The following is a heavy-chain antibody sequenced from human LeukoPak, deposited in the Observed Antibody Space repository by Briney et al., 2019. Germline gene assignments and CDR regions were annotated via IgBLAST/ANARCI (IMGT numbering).Heavy chain of an antibody. CDR3: ARGGYGGNPGLLYY. CDR2: IYYSGST. CDR1: GGSISSYY. V-gene: IGHV4-59*01. D-gene: IGHD4-23*01. J-gene: IGHJ4*02. Sequence: SETLSLTCTVSGGSISSYYWSWIRQPPGKGLEWIGYIYYSGSTNYNPSLKSRVTISVDTSKNQFSLKLSSVTAADTAVYYCARGGYGGNPGLLYYWGQGTLVTVSS.